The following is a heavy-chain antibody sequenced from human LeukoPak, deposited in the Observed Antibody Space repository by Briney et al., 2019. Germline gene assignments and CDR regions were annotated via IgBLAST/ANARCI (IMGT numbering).Heavy chain of an antibody. J-gene: IGHJ6*02. D-gene: IGHD6-19*01. Sequence: GGSLRLSCAASGFTFSSYSMNWVRQAPGKGLEWVSSISSSSSYIYYADSVKGRFTISRDNSKNTLYLQMNSLRAEDTAVYYCAKGSQQWLASGVYYYYYGMDVWGQGTTVTVSS. V-gene: IGHV3-21*04. CDR2: ISSSSSYI. CDR1: GFTFSSYS. CDR3: AKGSQQWLASGVYYYYYGMDV.